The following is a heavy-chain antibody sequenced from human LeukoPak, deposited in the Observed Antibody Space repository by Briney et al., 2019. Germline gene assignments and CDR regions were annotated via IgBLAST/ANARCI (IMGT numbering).Heavy chain of an antibody. CDR1: GYTFTSYY. CDR3: ARVYNSGWPLDY. Sequence: ASVKVSCKASGYTFTSYYMHWVRQAPGQGLEWMGVINPSGGSTSYAQKFQGRVTMTSDTPTSTVYLELSSLRFEDTAVYYCARVYNSGWPLDYWGQGTLVTVSS. J-gene: IGHJ4*02. D-gene: IGHD6-19*01. CDR2: INPSGGST. V-gene: IGHV1-46*01.